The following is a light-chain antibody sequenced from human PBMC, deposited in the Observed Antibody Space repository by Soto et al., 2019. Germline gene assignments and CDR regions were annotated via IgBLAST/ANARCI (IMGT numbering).Light chain of an antibody. CDR2: DAS. CDR3: QQDNSYPT. Sequence: DIQMTQSPSTLSASLGDRVTITCRASQNISNWLAWYQQKPGKAPNLLIYDASSLESGVPSRFSGSGSGTEFTLTISSLQPDDFATYYCQQDNSYPTFGGGTKVEIK. V-gene: IGKV1-5*01. J-gene: IGKJ4*01. CDR1: QNISNW.